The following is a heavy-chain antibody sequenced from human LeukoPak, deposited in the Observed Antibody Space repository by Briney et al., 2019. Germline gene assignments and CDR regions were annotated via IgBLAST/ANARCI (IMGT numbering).Heavy chain of an antibody. CDR3: AREADRWYFDY. D-gene: IGHD4-23*01. CDR2: IWYDGSNK. CDR1: GFTFSSYG. J-gene: IGHJ4*02. Sequence: PGRSLRLSCAASGFTFSSYGMHWVRQAPGKGLEWVAAIWYDGSNKYYADSVKGRFTISRDNSKNTLYPQMNSLRAEDTAVYYCAREADRWYFDYWGQGTLVTVSS. V-gene: IGHV3-33*01.